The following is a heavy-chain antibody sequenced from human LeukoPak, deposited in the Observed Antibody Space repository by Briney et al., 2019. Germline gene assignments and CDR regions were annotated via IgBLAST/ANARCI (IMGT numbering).Heavy chain of an antibody. CDR3: ARLRLGYYDFWSGYR. Sequence: GGSLRLSCAASGFTFSHARMNWVRQAPGKGLEWVSYISSSSSTIYYADSVKGRFTISRDNAKNSLYLQMNSLRAEDTAVYYCARLRLGYYDFWSGYRWGQGTLVTVSS. CDR2: ISSSSSTI. CDR1: GFTFSHAR. J-gene: IGHJ4*02. V-gene: IGHV3-48*01. D-gene: IGHD3-3*01.